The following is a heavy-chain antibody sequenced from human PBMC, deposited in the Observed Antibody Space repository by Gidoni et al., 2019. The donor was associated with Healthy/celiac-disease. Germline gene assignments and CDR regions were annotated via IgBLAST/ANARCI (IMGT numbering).Heavy chain of an antibody. CDR2: LIHNGTTT. Sequence: VQRLESGGGWVQPGGSLVLSCSSSGTTFYSPPITWVRQAPGKGLEWVSGLIHNGTTTYYADSVKGRFTISRDNSKNTLYLQMNSLRAEDTAVYYCVRVPRAQPYLGYYYAMDVWGQGTTVTVSS. CDR3: VRVPRAQPYLGYYYAMDV. D-gene: IGHD1-26*01. CDR1: GTTFYSPP. V-gene: IGHV3-23*01. J-gene: IGHJ6*02.